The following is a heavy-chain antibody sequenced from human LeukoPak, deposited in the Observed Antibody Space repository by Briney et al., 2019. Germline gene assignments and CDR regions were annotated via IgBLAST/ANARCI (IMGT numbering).Heavy chain of an antibody. V-gene: IGHV3-7*01. CDR1: GFTFSSYW. CDR2: IKQDGSEK. CDR3: ARDLWELQDYYGMDV. Sequence: GGSLRLSCAASGFTFSSYWMSWVRQAPGKGLEWVANIKQDGSEKYYVDSVKGRFTISRDNAKYSLYLQMNSLRAEDTAVYYCARDLWELQDYYGMDVWGQGTTVTVSS. J-gene: IGHJ6*02. D-gene: IGHD1-26*01.